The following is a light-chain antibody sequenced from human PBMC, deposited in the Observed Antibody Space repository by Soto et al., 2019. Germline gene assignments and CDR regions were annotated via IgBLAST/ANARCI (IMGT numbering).Light chain of an antibody. CDR1: RSDVGGYNF. Sequence: QSALTQPASVSGSPGQSITISCTGTRSDVGGYNFVSWYQQHPDKAPKLIIYEVNKRPSGVSNRFSGSKSGNTASLTISGLQAEDDSDYYCCSYGGSSWVFGGGTKLTVL. CDR2: EVN. CDR3: CSYGGSSWV. V-gene: IGLV2-23*02. J-gene: IGLJ3*02.